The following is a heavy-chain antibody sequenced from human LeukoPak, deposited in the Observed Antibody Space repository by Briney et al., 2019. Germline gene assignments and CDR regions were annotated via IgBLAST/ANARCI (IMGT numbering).Heavy chain of an antibody. CDR2: ISSSSYI. CDR1: GFTFSSYS. D-gene: IGHD3-10*01. Sequence: PGGSLRLSCAASGFTFSSYSMNWVRQAPGKGLEWVSSISSSSYINYADSVKGRFTISRDNAKNSLYLQMNSLRAEDTAVYYCARERASYYYGSGSYLDYWGQGTLVTVSS. J-gene: IGHJ4*02. V-gene: IGHV3-21*01. CDR3: ARERASYYYGSGSYLDY.